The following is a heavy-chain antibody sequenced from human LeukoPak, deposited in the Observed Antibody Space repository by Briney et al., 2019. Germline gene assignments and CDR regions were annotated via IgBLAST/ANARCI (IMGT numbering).Heavy chain of an antibody. CDR2: ISFDGTTK. Sequence: GNSLRLSCAASGFTASTSVMHWVRQAPGKGLDWAAIISFDGTTKYYADSVKGRFTISRDNSKNTLFLQMDSLRVEDTAVYYCVKGKDLYGALDIWGQGTMVTVSS. V-gene: IGHV3-30*18. CDR1: GFTASTSV. CDR3: VKGKDLYGALDI. D-gene: IGHD3-16*01. J-gene: IGHJ3*02.